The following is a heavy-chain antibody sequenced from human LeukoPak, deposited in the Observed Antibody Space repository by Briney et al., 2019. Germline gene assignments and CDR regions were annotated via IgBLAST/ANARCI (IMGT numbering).Heavy chain of an antibody. Sequence: KASETLSLTCTVSGGSISSYYWSWIRQPPGKGLEWIGYIYYSGSTNYNPSLKSRVTISVDTSKNQFSLKLSSATAADTAGYYCAGVTAVADLGWFDPWGQGTLVTVSS. V-gene: IGHV4-59*08. CDR3: AGVTAVADLGWFDP. D-gene: IGHD6-19*01. J-gene: IGHJ5*02. CDR1: GGSISSYY. CDR2: IYYSGST.